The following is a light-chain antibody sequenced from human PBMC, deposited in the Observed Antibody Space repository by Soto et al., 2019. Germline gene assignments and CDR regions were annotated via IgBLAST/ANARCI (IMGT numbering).Light chain of an antibody. V-gene: IGKV3-15*01. J-gene: IGKJ4*01. CDR2: KTS. CDR1: RTIGTN. CDR3: QQYADWPLP. Sequence: IVMTQSPATVSVSPGESTSLSCRASRTIGTNLGWYQQKPGQAPRLLISKTSNRATGVPARFSGSGSGTEFTLTITSLQSEDIAVYYCQQYADWPLPFGGGTKVGIK.